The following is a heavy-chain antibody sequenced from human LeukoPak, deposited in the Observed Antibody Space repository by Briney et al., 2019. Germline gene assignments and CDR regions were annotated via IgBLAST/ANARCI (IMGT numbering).Heavy chain of an antibody. CDR2: INHGGST. J-gene: IGHJ6*02. D-gene: IGHD2-2*02. Sequence: PSETLSLTCAVYGGSFSGYYWSWIRQPPGKGLEWIGEINHGGSTNYNPSLKSRVTISVDTSKNQFSLKLSSVTAADTAVYYCARHIIVVVPAAIRTDYYYGMDVWGQGTTVTVSS. CDR1: GGSFSGYY. V-gene: IGHV4-34*01. CDR3: ARHIIVVVPAAIRTDYYYGMDV.